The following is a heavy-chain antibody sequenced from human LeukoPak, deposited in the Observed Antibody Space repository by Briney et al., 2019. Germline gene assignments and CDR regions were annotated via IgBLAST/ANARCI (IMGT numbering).Heavy chain of an antibody. CDR3: ARDRAYYYDSSGYHGAFDI. J-gene: IGHJ3*02. V-gene: IGHV4-38-2*02. CDR1: GYSISSGYH. Sequence: PSETLSLTCTVSGYSISSGYHWGWIRQPPGKGLEWIGNIDYNEITYYNPSLKSRVTISVDTSKTQLSLKLNSVTAADTAVYYCARDRAYYYDSSGYHGAFDIWGQGTLVTVSS. CDR2: IDYNEIT. D-gene: IGHD3-22*01.